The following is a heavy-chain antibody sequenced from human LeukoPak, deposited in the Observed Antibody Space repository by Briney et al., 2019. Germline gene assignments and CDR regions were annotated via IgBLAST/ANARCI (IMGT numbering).Heavy chain of an antibody. D-gene: IGHD5-12*01. CDR1: GGSISSGGYY. CDR2: IYYSGST. CDR3: ARALGGYSGYDPYYFDY. J-gene: IGHJ4*02. Sequence: SQTLSLTCTVSGGSISSGGYYWSWIRQHPGKGLEWIGYIYYSGSTYYNPSLKSRVTISVDTSKNQFSLKLSSVTAADTAVYYCARALGGYSGYDPYYFDYWGQGTLVTVSS. V-gene: IGHV4-31*03.